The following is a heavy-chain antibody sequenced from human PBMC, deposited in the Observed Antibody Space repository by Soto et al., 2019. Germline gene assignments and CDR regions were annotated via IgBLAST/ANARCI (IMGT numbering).Heavy chain of an antibody. J-gene: IGHJ3*02. CDR3: LVTTSAFDI. V-gene: IGHV3-7*01. CDR1: GFTLSNFW. CDR2: IKQGGVEK. Sequence: EVQLVESGGDLAQPGGSLRLSCAASGFTLSNFWVNWVRQAPGKGLEWVANIKQGGVEKNYVDSVKGRFIISRDDTKNSLFLQMNNLRAEDAAIYYCLVTTSAFDIWGRGKTVTVSS. D-gene: IGHD4-17*01.